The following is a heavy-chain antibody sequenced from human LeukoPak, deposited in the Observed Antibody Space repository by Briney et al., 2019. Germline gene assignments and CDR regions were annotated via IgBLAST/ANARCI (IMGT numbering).Heavy chain of an antibody. CDR3: ARASFDYGDAAYYFDY. CDR1: GFTFSSYS. Sequence: PGGSLRLSCVASGFTFSSYSMNWVRQAPGKGLEWVSYITSTSSTIFYADSVKGRFTISRDNAKNSLSLQMNSLRAEDTAVYYCARASFDYGDAAYYFDYWGQGTLVTVSS. CDR2: ITSTSSTI. D-gene: IGHD4-17*01. V-gene: IGHV3-48*01. J-gene: IGHJ4*02.